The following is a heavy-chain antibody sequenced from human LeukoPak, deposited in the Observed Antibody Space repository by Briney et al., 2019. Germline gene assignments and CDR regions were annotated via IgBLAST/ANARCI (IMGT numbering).Heavy chain of an antibody. Sequence: GGSLRLSCAASGFSVSDYAMTWIRQSPGKGLEWVSSMIDIGPNTYYADSVKGRFTISRDTSKNTLFLQMNSLRAEDTALYYCARRLSLRFDAFAVWGPGTVVTVSS. J-gene: IGHJ3*01. CDR3: ARRLSLRFDAFAV. V-gene: IGHV3-23*01. CDR2: MIDIGPNT. CDR1: GFSVSDYA. D-gene: IGHD2-21*02.